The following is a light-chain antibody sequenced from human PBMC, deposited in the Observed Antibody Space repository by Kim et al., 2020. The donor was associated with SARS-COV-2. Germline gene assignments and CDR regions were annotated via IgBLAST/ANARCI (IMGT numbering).Light chain of an antibody. CDR1: QGISTE. V-gene: IGKV1-12*01. J-gene: IGKJ4*01. CDR2: AAS. Sequence: VGDRVTITGRASQGISTELAWDQQKPGKAPNLLIDAASSLQTGVPSRFSGRASGTDFTLTISSLQPEDFATYYCQQTNSFPLTFGGGTKVEI. CDR3: QQTNSFPLT.